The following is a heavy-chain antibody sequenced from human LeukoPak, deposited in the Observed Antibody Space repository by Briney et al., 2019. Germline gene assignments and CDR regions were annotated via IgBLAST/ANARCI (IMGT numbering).Heavy chain of an antibody. V-gene: IGHV3-30*18. D-gene: IGHD3-10*01. CDR1: GFTFSSYG. CDR3: AKDYGSGIAPGDYYYGMDV. CDR2: ISYDGSNK. Sequence: GRSLRLSCAASGFTFSSYGMHWVRQAPGKGLEWVAVISYDGSNKYYADSVTGRFTISRDNSENTLYLHMNSLRAEDTAVYYCAKDYGSGIAPGDYYYGMDVWGQGTTVTVSS. J-gene: IGHJ6*02.